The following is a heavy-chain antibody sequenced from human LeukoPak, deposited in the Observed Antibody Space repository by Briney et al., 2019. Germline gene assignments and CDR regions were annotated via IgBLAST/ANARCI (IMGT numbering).Heavy chain of an antibody. V-gene: IGHV4-38-2*01. J-gene: IGHJ3*02. CDR3: ATLYCSSTSCYNAFDI. CDR2: IYHSGST. Sequence: PPETLPLTCAVSGYSISSGYYWGWIRQPPGKGLEWIGSIYHSGSTYYNPSLKSRVTISVDTSKNQFSLKLSSVTAADTAVYYCATLYCSSTSCYNAFDIWGQGTMVTVSS. D-gene: IGHD2-2*02. CDR1: GYSISSGYY.